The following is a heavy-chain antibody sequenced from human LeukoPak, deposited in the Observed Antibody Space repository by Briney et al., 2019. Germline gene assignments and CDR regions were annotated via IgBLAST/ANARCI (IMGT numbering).Heavy chain of an antibody. Sequence: QSGGSLRLSCAASGFTFSSYSMHWVRQAPGKGLEWVALIWYDGSNKYYADSVKGRLTISRDSSKNTLYLQMNSLRAEDTAVYYCAREGPRGNSQFDYWGQGTLVTVSS. D-gene: IGHD2/OR15-2a*01. CDR2: IWYDGSNK. V-gene: IGHV3-33*01. CDR3: AREGPRGNSQFDY. J-gene: IGHJ4*02. CDR1: GFTFSSYS.